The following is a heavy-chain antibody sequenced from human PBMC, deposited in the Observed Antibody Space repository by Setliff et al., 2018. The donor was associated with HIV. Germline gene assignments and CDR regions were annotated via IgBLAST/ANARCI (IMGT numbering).Heavy chain of an antibody. CDR2: IYTSGST. J-gene: IGHJ6*03. CDR1: GGSISSGSYY. D-gene: IGHD2-21*01. CDR3: ARGILFFYYMDI. Sequence: SETLSLTCTVSGGSISSGSYYWSWIRQPAGKGLEWIGHIYTSGSTNYNPSLKSRVTISVDTSKNQFSLSLASPTAADTAVYYCARGILFFYYMDIWGRGTTVTVSS. V-gene: IGHV4-61*09.